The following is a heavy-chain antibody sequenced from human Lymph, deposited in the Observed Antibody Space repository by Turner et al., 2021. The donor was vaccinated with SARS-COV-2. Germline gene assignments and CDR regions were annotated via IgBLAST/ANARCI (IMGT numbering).Heavy chain of an antibody. V-gene: IGHV4-59*01. D-gene: IGHD3-3*01. CDR3: ARAVGAFGVVTNFDK. J-gene: IGHJ4*02. CDR2: IHYSGST. CDR1: GGSISSYY. Sequence: QVQLQESGPGLVKPSETLSLTCTVSGGSISSYYWSWIRQPPGKGLEWIGYIHYSGSTNYNPSLKSRVTISVDTSKNQFSLKLTSVTAADTAVYYFARAVGAFGVVTNFDKWGQGTLVTVPS.